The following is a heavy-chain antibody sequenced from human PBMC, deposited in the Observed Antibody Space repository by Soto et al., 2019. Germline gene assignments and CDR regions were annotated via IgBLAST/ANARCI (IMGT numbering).Heavy chain of an antibody. CDR2: IDPGDSST. J-gene: IGHJ6*02. CDR3: ARLEKWYYNYYGLDV. V-gene: IGHV5-10-1*01. Sequence: ESLKISCQGSGYSFTTYWISWVRQMPGKGLEWMGKIDPGDSSTNYSPSFRGHITISVDRSINTAHLQFSSLKAADTAVYYCARLEKWYYNYYGLDVWGQGTMVTVSS. CDR1: GYSFTTYW. D-gene: IGHD1-26*01.